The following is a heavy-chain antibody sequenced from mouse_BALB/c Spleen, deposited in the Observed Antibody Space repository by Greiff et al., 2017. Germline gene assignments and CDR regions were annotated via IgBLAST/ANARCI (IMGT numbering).Heavy chain of an antibody. Sequence: DLVKPGASVKLSCKASGYTFTSYWINWIKQRPGQGLEWIGRIAPGSGSTYYNEMFKGKATLTVDTSSSSAYIQLSSLSSEDSAVYFCARGGTYGYGYAMDYWGQGTSVTVSS. CDR2: IAPGSGST. CDR1: GYTFTSYW. J-gene: IGHJ4*01. V-gene: IGHV1S41*01. D-gene: IGHD2-2*01. CDR3: ARGGTYGYGYAMDY.